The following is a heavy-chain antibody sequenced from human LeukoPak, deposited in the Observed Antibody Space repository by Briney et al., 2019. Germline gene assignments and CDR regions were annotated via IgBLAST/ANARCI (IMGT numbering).Heavy chain of an antibody. CDR3: ARESGSGWYLGYYYYGMDV. Sequence: GSLRLSCAASGFTFSSYWMSWVRQAPGKGLEWVANIKQDGSEKYYVDSVKGRFTISRDNAKNSLYLQMNSLRAEDTAVYYCARESGSGWYLGYYYYGMDVWGQGTTVTVSS. D-gene: IGHD6-19*01. CDR1: GFTFSSYW. V-gene: IGHV3-7*03. CDR2: IKQDGSEK. J-gene: IGHJ6*02.